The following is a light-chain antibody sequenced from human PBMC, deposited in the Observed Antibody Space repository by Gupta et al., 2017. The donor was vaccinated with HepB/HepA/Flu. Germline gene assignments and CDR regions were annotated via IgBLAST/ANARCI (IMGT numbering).Light chain of an antibody. CDR1: SSNIGNNY. V-gene: IGLV1-51*02. CDR3: ATWDSSLRVVV. Sequence: QSVLTQPPSVSAAPGQKVTISCSGSSSNIGNNYVSWFQQLPGAAPKLLIYVNDERPSGIPDRFSGSKSATAATLGITGLQTGDEADYYCATWDSSLRVVVFGGGTKLTVL. J-gene: IGLJ2*01. CDR2: VND.